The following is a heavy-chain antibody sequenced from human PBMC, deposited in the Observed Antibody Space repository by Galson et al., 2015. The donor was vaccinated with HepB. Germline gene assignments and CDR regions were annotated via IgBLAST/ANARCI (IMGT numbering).Heavy chain of an antibody. J-gene: IGHJ1*01. CDR2: ISYDGSNK. D-gene: IGHD6-13*01. V-gene: IGHV3-30*18. CDR1: GFTFSSYG. CDR3: AKGTRAAAAGDYFQH. Sequence: SLRLSCAASGFTFSSYGMHWVRQAPGKGLEWVAVISYDGSNKYYADSVKGRFTISRDNSKNTLYLQMNSLRAEDTAVYYCAKGTRAAAAGDYFQHWGQGTLVTVSP.